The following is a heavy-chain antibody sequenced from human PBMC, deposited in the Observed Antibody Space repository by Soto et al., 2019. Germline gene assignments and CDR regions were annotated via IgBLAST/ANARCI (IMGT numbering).Heavy chain of an antibody. J-gene: IGHJ6*02. Sequence: SETLSLTCAVSGYSISSGYYWGWIRQPPGKGLEWIGSIYHSGSTYYNPSLKSRVTISVDTSKNQFSLKLSSVTAADTAVYYCAREVHYYGSGSYGARYYYYGMDVWGQGTTVTVSS. CDR2: IYHSGST. V-gene: IGHV4-38-2*02. D-gene: IGHD3-10*01. CDR1: GYSISSGYY. CDR3: AREVHYYGSGSYGARYYYYGMDV.